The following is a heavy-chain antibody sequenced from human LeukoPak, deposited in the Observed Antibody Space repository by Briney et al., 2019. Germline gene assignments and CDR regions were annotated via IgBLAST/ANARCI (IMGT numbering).Heavy chain of an antibody. CDR2: IRYDGSNK. D-gene: IGHD6-19*01. CDR3: ARGTYSSGWYNWFDP. CDR1: GFTFSSYG. V-gene: IGHV3-30*02. J-gene: IGHJ5*02. Sequence: GGSLRLSCATSGFTFSSYGMHWVRQAPGKGLEWVTFIRYDGSNKYYADSVKGRFTISRDNSKNTLYLQMNSLRAEDTAVYYCARGTYSSGWYNWFDPWGQGTLVTVSS.